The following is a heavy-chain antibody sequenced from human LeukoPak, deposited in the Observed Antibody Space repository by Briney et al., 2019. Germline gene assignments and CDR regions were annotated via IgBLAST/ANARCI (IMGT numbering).Heavy chain of an antibody. CDR2: ISGSGVTT. D-gene: IGHD5-18*01. CDR3: AKDVDTAMATGGY. Sequence: GGSLRLSCVASGFTFSSYAMSWVRQAPGKGLEWVSAISGSGVTTHYADSVKGRFTISRDNSKNTLYLQMNSLRAEDTAVYYCAKDVDTAMATGGYWGQGTLVTVSS. V-gene: IGHV3-23*01. J-gene: IGHJ4*02. CDR1: GFTFSSYA.